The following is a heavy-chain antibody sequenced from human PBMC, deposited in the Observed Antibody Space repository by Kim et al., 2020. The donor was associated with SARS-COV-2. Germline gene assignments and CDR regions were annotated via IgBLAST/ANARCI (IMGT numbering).Heavy chain of an antibody. V-gene: IGHV1-18*01. CDR1: GYTFTSYG. D-gene: IGHD2-21*02. J-gene: IGHJ4*02. Sequence: ASVKVSCKASGYTFTSYGISWVRQAPGQGLEWMGWISAYNGNTNYAQKLQGRVTMTTDTSTSTAYMELRSLRSDDTAVYYCARDLGLGFRHIVVVTAQYYFDYWGQGTLVTVSS. CDR2: ISAYNGNT. CDR3: ARDLGLGFRHIVVVTAQYYFDY.